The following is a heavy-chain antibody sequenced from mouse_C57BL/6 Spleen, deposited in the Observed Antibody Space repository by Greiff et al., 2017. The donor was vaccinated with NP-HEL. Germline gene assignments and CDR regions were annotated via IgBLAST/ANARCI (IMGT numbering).Heavy chain of an antibody. CDR2: ISGGGGNT. V-gene: IGHV5-9*01. CDR3: ARHGKTWFAY. Sequence: EVQGVESGGGLVKPGGSLKLSCAASGFTFSSYTMSWVRQTPEKRLAWVATISGGGGNTYYPDRVKGRFTISRDNAKNTLYLQMSILRSEDTALYYCARHGKTWFAYWGQGTLVTVSA. J-gene: IGHJ3*01. CDR1: GFTFSSYT.